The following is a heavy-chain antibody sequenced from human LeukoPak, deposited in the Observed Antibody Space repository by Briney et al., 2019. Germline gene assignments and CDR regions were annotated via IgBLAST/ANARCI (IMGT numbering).Heavy chain of an antibody. CDR3: ARGWSYYDSSGYYYAFDY. D-gene: IGHD3-22*01. CDR2: INHSGST. Sequence: SETLSLTCAVYGGSFSGYYWSWIRQPPGKGLEWIGEINHSGSTNYNPSLKSRVTIPVDTSKNQFSLKLSSVTAADTAVYYCARGWSYYDSSGYYYAFDYWGQGTLVTVSS. V-gene: IGHV4-34*01. J-gene: IGHJ4*02. CDR1: GGSFSGYY.